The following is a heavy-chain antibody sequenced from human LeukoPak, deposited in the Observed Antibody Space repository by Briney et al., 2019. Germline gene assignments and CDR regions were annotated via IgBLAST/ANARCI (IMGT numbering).Heavy chain of an antibody. V-gene: IGHV3-48*04. D-gene: IGHD1-26*01. J-gene: IGHJ4*02. CDR1: GFIIISYR. CDR3: ARDWYSGSYPLDY. Sequence: GGPLRLSCAASGFIIISYRMSWIRQAPGKGLEWVSHISSSGSTIYYADSVKGRFTISRDNAKNSLYLQMSSLRAEDTAFYYCARDWYSGSYPLDYWGQGTLVTVSS. CDR2: ISSSGSTI.